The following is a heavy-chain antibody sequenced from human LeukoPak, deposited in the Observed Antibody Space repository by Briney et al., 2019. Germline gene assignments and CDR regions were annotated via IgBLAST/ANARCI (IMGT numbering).Heavy chain of an antibody. J-gene: IGHJ4*02. V-gene: IGHV3-23*01. CDR2: ISGNDDGT. D-gene: IGHD3-10*01. CDR1: GFTFSTCG. Sequence: GGSLRLSCTASGFTFSTCGMTWVRQAPGKGLEWVSSISGNDDGTYYADSVKGRFTISRDNSKNTLYLQMNSLRAEDTAIYYCAKRGPIYSASPGNYFDYWGQGTLVTISS. CDR3: AKRGPIYSASPGNYFDY.